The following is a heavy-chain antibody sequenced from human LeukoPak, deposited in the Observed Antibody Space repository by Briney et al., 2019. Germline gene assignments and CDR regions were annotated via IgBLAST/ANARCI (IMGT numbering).Heavy chain of an antibody. V-gene: IGHV4-59*01. D-gene: IGHD3-22*01. CDR3: ARVTGYMIEDYFDY. CDR1: GGSIRSYY. J-gene: IGHJ4*02. Sequence: SETLSLTCTVSGGSIRSYYWSWIRQPPGKGLEWIGYIYYNGNTNYNPSLKSRVTISVDTSKNQFSLRLSSVTAADTAVYYCARVTGYMIEDYFDYWGQGTLVTVSS. CDR2: IYYNGNT.